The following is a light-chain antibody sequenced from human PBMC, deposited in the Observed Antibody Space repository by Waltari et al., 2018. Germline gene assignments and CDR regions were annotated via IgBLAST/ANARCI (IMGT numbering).Light chain of an antibody. CDR3: QSYDSSLGGSV. Sequence: QSVLTQPPSVSGATGQRVTISCTGTNSNIGAGYDVNWYQQLPGEAPKLLIYGNTNRPSGVPDRVSGSKSGTSASLAITGLQAEDEADYYCQSYDSSLGGSVFGGGTKLTVL. CDR1: NSNIGAGYD. V-gene: IGLV1-40*01. J-gene: IGLJ2*01. CDR2: GNT.